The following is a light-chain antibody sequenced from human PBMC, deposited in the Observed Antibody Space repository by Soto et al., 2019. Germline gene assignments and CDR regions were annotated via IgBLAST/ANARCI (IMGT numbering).Light chain of an antibody. Sequence: EIVMTQSPGTLSVSPAERATLSCRAGQGVTTNFAWYQQKSGQSPRLLIYDVSIRATGVPARFSGTGSETDFTLTISGLQSEDSAVYFCQQYNNWPFSFGQGTRLEIK. CDR2: DVS. J-gene: IGKJ5*01. CDR1: QGVTTN. CDR3: QQYNNWPFS. V-gene: IGKV3-15*01.